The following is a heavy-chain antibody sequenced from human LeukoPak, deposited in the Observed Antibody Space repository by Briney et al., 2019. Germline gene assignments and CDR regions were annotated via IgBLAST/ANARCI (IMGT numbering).Heavy chain of an antibody. V-gene: IGHV4-34*01. Sequence: SETLSLTCAVYGGSFSGYYWSWIRQPPGKGLEWIGEINHSGSTNYNPSLKSRVTISVDTSKDQFSLKLSSVTAAHTAVYYCAIEESGYWGQGTLVTVSS. J-gene: IGHJ4*02. CDR1: GGSFSGYY. CDR3: AIEESGY. D-gene: IGHD3-10*01. CDR2: INHSGST.